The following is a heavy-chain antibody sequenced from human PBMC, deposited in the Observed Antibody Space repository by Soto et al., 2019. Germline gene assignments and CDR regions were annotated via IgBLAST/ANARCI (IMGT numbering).Heavy chain of an antibody. J-gene: IGHJ5*02. Sequence: VASVKVSCKASGYTFTSYDINWVRQATGQGLEWMGWMNPNSGNTGYAQKFQGRVTMTRNTSISTAYMELSSLRSEDTAVYYCARGLIAARPEWFDPWGQGTLVTVSS. CDR3: ARGLIAARPEWFDP. CDR2: MNPNSGNT. D-gene: IGHD6-6*01. V-gene: IGHV1-8*01. CDR1: GYTFTSYD.